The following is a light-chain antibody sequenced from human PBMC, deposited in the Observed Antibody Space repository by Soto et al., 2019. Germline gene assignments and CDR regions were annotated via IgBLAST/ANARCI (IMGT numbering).Light chain of an antibody. CDR3: KPYNKWPLT. J-gene: IGKJ4*01. CDR2: DTS. V-gene: IGKV3-15*01. Sequence: EVVMTQSPATLSVSPGEGVTLSCRASQGIGDTLAWYQHKPGQTPRLLIYDTSTRATGVPDRLSGSRYGPEFTITINSLQSEEFAIYYCKPYNKWPLTLGGGTTVDIK. CDR1: QGIGDT.